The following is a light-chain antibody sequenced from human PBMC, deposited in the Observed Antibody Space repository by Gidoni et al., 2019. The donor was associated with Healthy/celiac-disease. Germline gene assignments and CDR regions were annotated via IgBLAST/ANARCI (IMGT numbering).Light chain of an antibody. V-gene: IGKV1-5*03. Sequence: DIQMTQSPSTLSASVGDRVTITCRASQSISSWLAWYQQKPGKAPKLLIYKASSVESGVPSRFSGIGSGTEFTLTISSLQPDDFATYYCQQYNSYPWTFGQGTKVEIK. CDR2: KAS. J-gene: IGKJ1*01. CDR1: QSISSW. CDR3: QQYNSYPWT.